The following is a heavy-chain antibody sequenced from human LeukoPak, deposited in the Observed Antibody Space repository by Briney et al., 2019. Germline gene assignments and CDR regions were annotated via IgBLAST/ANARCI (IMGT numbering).Heavy chain of an antibody. CDR2: ISGSGGST. V-gene: IGHV3-23*01. D-gene: IGHD5-12*01. J-gene: IGHJ5*02. CDR1: GFTFSSYA. Sequence: GGSLRLSCAASGFTFSSYAMSWVRQAPGKGLEWVSAISGSGGSTYYADSVKGRFTISRDNSKNTLYLQMNSLRAGDTAVYYCAKDIGATIWFDPWGQGSLVTVSS. CDR3: AKDIGATIWFDP.